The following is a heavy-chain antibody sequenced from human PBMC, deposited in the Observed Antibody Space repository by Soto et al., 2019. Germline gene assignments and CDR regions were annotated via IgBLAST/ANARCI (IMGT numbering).Heavy chain of an antibody. Sequence: KHSETMSLTCTVSGGSVSSYYCSWIRQTPGKGLEWIGYIYYSGSTNYNPSLKSRVTISVDTSKNQFSLKLSSVTAADTAVYYCARLYYGDSYYYYYMDVWGKGTTVTGSS. CDR1: GGSVSSYY. CDR3: ARLYYGDSYYYYYMDV. V-gene: IGHV4-59*08. J-gene: IGHJ6*03. D-gene: IGHD4-17*01. CDR2: IYYSGST.